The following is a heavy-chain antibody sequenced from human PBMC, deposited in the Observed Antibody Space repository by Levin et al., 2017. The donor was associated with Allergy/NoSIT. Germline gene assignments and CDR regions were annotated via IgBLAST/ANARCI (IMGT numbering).Heavy chain of an antibody. D-gene: IGHD1-14*01. V-gene: IGHV4-34*01. Sequence: GSLRLSCAVYGGSLRGFYWSWIRQTPEKGLEWIGEINHYANTNYNPSFRSRVTISLDTSNNQFSLKMISVTAADTAVYYCARNGSTTGAFDHWGQGALVTVSS. J-gene: IGHJ4*02. CDR3: ARNGSTTGAFDH. CDR1: GGSLRGFY. CDR2: INHYANT.